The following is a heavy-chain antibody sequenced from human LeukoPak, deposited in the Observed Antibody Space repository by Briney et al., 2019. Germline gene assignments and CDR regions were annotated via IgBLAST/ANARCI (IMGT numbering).Heavy chain of an antibody. CDR1: GGTFSSYA. CDR3: ARVCPEDDDYGDYKCFDY. J-gene: IGHJ4*02. Sequence: SVKVSCKASGGTFSSYAISWVRQAPGQGLEWMGGIIPIFGTANYAQKFQGRVTITADESTSTACMELSSLRSEDTAVYYCARVCPEDDDYGDYKCFDYWGQGTLVTVSS. D-gene: IGHD4-17*01. CDR2: IIPIFGTA. V-gene: IGHV1-69*13.